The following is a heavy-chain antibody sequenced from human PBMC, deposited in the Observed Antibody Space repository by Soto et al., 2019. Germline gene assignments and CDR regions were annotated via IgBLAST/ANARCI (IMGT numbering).Heavy chain of an antibody. CDR1: GCTFTSYA. J-gene: IGHJ4*02. Sequence: SVTVSFTASGCTFTSYAISCVRQAPGPGLEWMGGIIPIFGTANYAQKFQGRVTITADESTSTAYMELSSLRSEDTAVYYCARDEYSSSWTPNGWTFDDWGQGTLVTVSS. V-gene: IGHV1-69*13. D-gene: IGHD6-13*01. CDR2: IIPIFGTA. CDR3: ARDEYSSSWTPNGWTFDD.